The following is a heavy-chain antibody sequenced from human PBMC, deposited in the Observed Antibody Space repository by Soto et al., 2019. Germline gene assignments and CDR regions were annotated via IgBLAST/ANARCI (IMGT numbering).Heavy chain of an antibody. V-gene: IGHV2-5*01. J-gene: IGHJ3*02. CDR1: GVSLSTSREG. CDR3: APLIITWGGVSALDAFDM. D-gene: IGHD3-16*01. CDR2: LYCHDAT. Sequence: GRTVGNATPRLTVTCSWSGVSLSTSREGVGWRRQSPGKAREWLAILYCHDATPSSPSLQTRLAIPKDTSKNQVVLTMTNLDPQHTATYYFAPLIITWGGVSALDAFDMWGPGTMVTVSS.